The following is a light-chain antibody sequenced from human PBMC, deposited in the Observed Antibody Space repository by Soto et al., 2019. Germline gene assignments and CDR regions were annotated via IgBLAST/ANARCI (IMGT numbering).Light chain of an antibody. CDR3: QYYDSSLSGWV. CDR2: GNS. CDR1: SSNIGAGYD. Sequence: QSVLTQPPSVSGAPGQRVTISCTGSSSNIGAGYDVHWYQQLPGTAPKLLIYGNSNRPSGVPDRFSGSKSGTSASLAITGLQADDEAAYYCQYYDSSLSGWVFGGGTKLTVL. V-gene: IGLV1-40*01. J-gene: IGLJ3*02.